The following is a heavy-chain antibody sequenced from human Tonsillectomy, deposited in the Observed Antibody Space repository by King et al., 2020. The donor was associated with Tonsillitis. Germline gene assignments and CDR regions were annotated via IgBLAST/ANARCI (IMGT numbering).Heavy chain of an antibody. CDR1: GFTFSSNG. Sequence: VQLVESGGGVVQPGRSLRLSCAASGFTFSSNGMHWVRQAPGKGLEWVALISYDGSNKFYADSVKGRFTISRDNSKNTLYLQMNSLRAEDTAVYYCAKLAVYDSSASYQTDRSYYYSGMDVWGQGTTVTVSS. CDR2: ISYDGSNK. J-gene: IGHJ6*02. V-gene: IGHV3-30*18. D-gene: IGHD3-22*01. CDR3: AKLAVYDSSASYQTDRSYYYSGMDV.